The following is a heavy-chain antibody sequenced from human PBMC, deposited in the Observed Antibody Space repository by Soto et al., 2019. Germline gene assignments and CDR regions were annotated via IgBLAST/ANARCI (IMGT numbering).Heavy chain of an antibody. CDR1: GFTFSSYD. J-gene: IGHJ4*02. V-gene: IGHV3-13*05. D-gene: IGHD3-9*01. CDR2: IGTAGDP. CDR3: ATYPRGTDVLRYFDWLSPLSYFDY. Sequence: PVGSLRLSCGGSGFTFSSYDMHWVRQATGKGLEWVSAIGTAGDPDYPGSVKGRFTISRENAKSSLYLQMNSLRAGDTAVYYCATYPRGTDVLRYFDWLSPLSYFDYWGQGTLVTVSS.